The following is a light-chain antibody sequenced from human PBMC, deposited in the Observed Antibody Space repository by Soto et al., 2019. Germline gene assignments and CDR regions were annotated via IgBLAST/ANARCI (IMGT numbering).Light chain of an antibody. CDR1: QSVRND. CDR2: SAS. V-gene: IGKV3-11*01. J-gene: IGKJ4*01. Sequence: EIVLTQSPATLSLSPGERATLSCRASQSVRNDLVWYHQKPGQAPRVLIYSASNRATGIPARFSASGSWTDFTLTISSLEPEDFAVYYCQQRTNWPPTFGGGTKVEMK. CDR3: QQRTNWPPT.